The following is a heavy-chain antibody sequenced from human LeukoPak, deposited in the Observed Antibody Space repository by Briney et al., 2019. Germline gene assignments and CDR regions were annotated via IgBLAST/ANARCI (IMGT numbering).Heavy chain of an antibody. Sequence: GGSLRLSCAASGFTFSSYAMNWVRQAPGKGLEWVSYISSSSSSTIYHADSVKGRFTISRDNAKNSLYLQMNSLRAEDTAVYYCAREGKTIFWIWGQGTMVTVSS. CDR1: GFTFSSYA. CDR2: ISSSSSSTI. V-gene: IGHV3-48*01. CDR3: AREGKTIFWI. J-gene: IGHJ3*02. D-gene: IGHD3-9*01.